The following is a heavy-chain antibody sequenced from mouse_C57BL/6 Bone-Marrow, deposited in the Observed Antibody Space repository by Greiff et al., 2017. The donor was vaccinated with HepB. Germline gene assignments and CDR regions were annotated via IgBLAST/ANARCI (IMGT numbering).Heavy chain of an antibody. CDR3: AVEGGGISTAEIGFDY. CDR2: ISSGGSYT. J-gene: IGHJ2*01. Sequence: EVQVVESGGDLVKPGGSLKLSCAASGFTFSSYGMSWVRQTPDKRLEWVATISSGGSYTYYPDSVKGRFTISRDNAKNTLYLQMSSLKSEDTAMYYCAVEGGGISTAEIGFDYWGQGTTLTVSS. CDR1: GFTFSSYG. D-gene: IGHD2-1*01. V-gene: IGHV5-6*01.